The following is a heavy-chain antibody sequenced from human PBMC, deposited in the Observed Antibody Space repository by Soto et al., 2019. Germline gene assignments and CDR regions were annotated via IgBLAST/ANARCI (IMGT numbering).Heavy chain of an antibody. V-gene: IGHV4-30-4*01. J-gene: IGHJ5*02. CDR1: GGSINSGDYY. CDR2: IYYSGST. CDR3: ARGQRFSDWFDP. Sequence: PSETLSLTCSVSGGSINSGDYYWSWIRQSPGKGLEWIGYIYYSGSTYYNPSLKSRSTISIDTSKNQFFLDVDSVTAADTAVYYCARGQRFSDWFDPWGQGTLVTVSS. D-gene: IGHD3-3*01.